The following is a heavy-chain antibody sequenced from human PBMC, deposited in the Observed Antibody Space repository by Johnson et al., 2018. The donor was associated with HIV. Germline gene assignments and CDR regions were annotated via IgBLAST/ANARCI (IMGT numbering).Heavy chain of an antibody. Sequence: VQLVESGGGVVQPGGSLRLSCAASGFTFSNAWMSWVRQAPGKGLEWVGRIKSKTDGGTTDYAAPVKGRFTISRDDSKNTLYLQMNSLKTEDTAVYYCTTDSSDYGGKGDAFDIWGQGTMVTVSS. CDR2: IKSKTDGGTT. V-gene: IGHV3-15*01. J-gene: IGHJ3*02. CDR3: TTDSSDYGGKGDAFDI. D-gene: IGHD4-23*01. CDR1: GFTFSNAW.